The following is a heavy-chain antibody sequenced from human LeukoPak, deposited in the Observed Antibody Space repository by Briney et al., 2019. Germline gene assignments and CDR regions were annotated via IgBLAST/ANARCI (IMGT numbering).Heavy chain of an antibody. CDR1: GCSISSGDYY. Sequence: SETLSLTCTVSGCSISSGDYYWSWIRQPPGKGLEWIGYIYYSGSTYYNPSLKSRVTISVDTSKNQFSLKLSSVTAADTAVYYCATAGGQQLVQFDYWGQGTLVTVSS. J-gene: IGHJ4*02. CDR3: ATAGGQQLVQFDY. V-gene: IGHV4-30-4*01. D-gene: IGHD6-13*01. CDR2: IYYSGST.